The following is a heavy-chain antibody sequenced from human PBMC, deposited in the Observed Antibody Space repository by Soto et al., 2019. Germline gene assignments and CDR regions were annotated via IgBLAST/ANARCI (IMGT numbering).Heavy chain of an antibody. CDR2: IYYSGST. J-gene: IGHJ4*02. CDR1: GGSISSGDYY. D-gene: IGHD5-18*01. V-gene: IGHV4-30-4*01. Sequence: SETLSLTXTVSGGSISSGDYYWSWIRQPPGKGLEWIGYIYYSGSTYYNPSLKSRVTISVDTSKNQFTLRLTSVTAADTAVYFCATESGSTYGYFDHWGQGTQVTVSS. CDR3: ATESGSTYGYFDH.